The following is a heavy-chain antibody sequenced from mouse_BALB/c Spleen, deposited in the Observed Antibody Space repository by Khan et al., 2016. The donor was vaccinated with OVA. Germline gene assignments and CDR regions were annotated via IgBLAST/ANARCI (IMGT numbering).Heavy chain of an antibody. D-gene: IGHD1-3*01. CDR3: ASHLTWSIAY. CDR2: TKSDGVYT. V-gene: IGHV5-6*01. J-gene: IGHJ3*01. CDR1: ASTFSTYV. Sequence: EVELVEPGLALVNPLGSLRPPCAASASTFSTYVTSTGRRPLHKKNWCGATTKSDGVYTYDPDTVKGRFTISRNNAENTLYLQMSSLHAEATDRYYCASHLTWSIAYWGQGTLVTVSA.